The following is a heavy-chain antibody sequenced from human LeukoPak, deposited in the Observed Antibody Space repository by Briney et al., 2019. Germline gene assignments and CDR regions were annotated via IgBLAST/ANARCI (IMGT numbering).Heavy chain of an antibody. Sequence: PSETLSLTCTVSGGSISSSSYYWSWIRQPPGKGLEWIGEINHSGSTNYNPSLKSRVTISVDTSKNQFSLKLSSVTAADTAVYYCARALGGYYDSSGYGLWGQGTLVTVSS. V-gene: IGHV4-39*07. D-gene: IGHD3-22*01. CDR3: ARALGGYYDSSGYGL. J-gene: IGHJ4*02. CDR2: INHSGST. CDR1: GGSISSSSYY.